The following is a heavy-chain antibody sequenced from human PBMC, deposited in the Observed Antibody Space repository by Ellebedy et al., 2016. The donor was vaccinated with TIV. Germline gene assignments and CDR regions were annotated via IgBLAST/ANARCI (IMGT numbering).Heavy chain of an antibody. D-gene: IGHD2-21*02. CDR1: GFTFSSSA. CDR2: IVVGRGNT. V-gene: IGHV1-58*01. J-gene: IGHJ3*01. Sequence: ASAKVSCKASGFTFSSSAVQWVRQARGQRLEWIGWIVVGRGNTNYAQKFQERVTITRDMSTSTAYMELSSLRSEDTAVYYCAAEGDLSDAFDVWGQGTMVTVSS. CDR3: AAEGDLSDAFDV.